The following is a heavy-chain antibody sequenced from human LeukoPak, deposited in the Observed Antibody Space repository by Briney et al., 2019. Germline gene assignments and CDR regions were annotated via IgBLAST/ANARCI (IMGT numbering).Heavy chain of an antibody. CDR3: ARGLPFGELDY. D-gene: IGHD3-10*01. CDR2: IIPIFGTA. V-gene: IGHV1-69*13. J-gene: IGHJ4*02. Sequence: GASVKVSCKASGGTFSSYAISWVRQAPGQGLEWMGGIIPIFGTANYAQKFQGRVTITADESTSTAYMELRSLRSDDTAVYYCARGLPFGELDYWGQGTLVTVSS. CDR1: GGTFSSYA.